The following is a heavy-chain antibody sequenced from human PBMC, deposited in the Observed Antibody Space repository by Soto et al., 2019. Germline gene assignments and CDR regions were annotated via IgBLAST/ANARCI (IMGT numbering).Heavy chain of an antibody. CDR3: ARDQGYYYDRQPLGYFDY. V-gene: IGHV3-53*01. J-gene: IGHJ4*02. Sequence: EVQLLESGGGLIQPGGSLRLSCAVSGFTVSGNYMSWVRQAPGKGLEWVAVIYSGGTTYYTDSVKGRFTISRDNSKNMLYLHMNSLRAEDTAVYYCARDQGYYYDRQPLGYFDYWGQGTLVTVSS. CDR1: GFTVSGNY. D-gene: IGHD3-22*01. CDR2: IYSGGTT.